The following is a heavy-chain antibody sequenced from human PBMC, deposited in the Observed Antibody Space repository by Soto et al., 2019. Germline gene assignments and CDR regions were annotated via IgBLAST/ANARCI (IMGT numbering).Heavy chain of an antibody. D-gene: IGHD4-17*01. Sequence: GGSLRLSCAASGFSFNSYWMHWVRQAPGKGLVWVSRINKDGTSITYADSVKGRFTISRDNAKNTLYLQLNSLRAEDTAVYYCTRGHDYGGIGSDYWGLGT. V-gene: IGHV3-74*01. CDR1: GFSFNSYW. J-gene: IGHJ4*02. CDR3: TRGHDYGGIGSDY. CDR2: INKDGTSI.